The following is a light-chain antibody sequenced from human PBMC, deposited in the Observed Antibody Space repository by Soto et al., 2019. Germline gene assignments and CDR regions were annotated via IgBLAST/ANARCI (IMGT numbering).Light chain of an antibody. V-gene: IGKV3-20*01. CDR1: QSVSSNY. Sequence: EIVLTQSPGTLSLSPGERATLSCRASQSVSSNYLGWYQQKPGQAPRLLIYAASSRATGIPDRFSGSGSGTDFTLTISRLEPEDFAVYYCQQYNSRTFGQGTKVEIK. CDR2: AAS. J-gene: IGKJ1*01. CDR3: QQYNSRT.